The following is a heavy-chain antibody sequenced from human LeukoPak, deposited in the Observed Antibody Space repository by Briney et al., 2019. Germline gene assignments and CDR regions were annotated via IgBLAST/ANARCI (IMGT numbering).Heavy chain of an antibody. CDR2: ISSSGSTI. D-gene: IGHD5-24*01. Sequence: GGSLRLSCAASGFTFSDYYMSWIRQAPGKGLEWVSYISSSGSTIYYADSVKGRFTVSRDNAKNSLYLQMNSLRAEDTAVYYCARAEMATTNFDYWGQGTLVTVSS. V-gene: IGHV3-11*04. CDR1: GFTFSDYY. J-gene: IGHJ4*02. CDR3: ARAEMATTNFDY.